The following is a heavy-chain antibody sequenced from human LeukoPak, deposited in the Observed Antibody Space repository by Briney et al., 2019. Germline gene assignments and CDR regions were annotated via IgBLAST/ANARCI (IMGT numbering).Heavy chain of an antibody. V-gene: IGHV4-4*07. J-gene: IGHJ4*02. Sequence: SETLSLTCTVSGGSISSYYWSWIRQPAGKGLEWIGCIYTSGSTNYNPSLKSRVTMSVDTSKNQFSLKLSSVTAADTAVYYCARVGRDGYNYYYFDYWGQGTLVTVSS. CDR2: IYTSGST. CDR3: ARVGRDGYNYYYFDY. CDR1: GGSISSYY. D-gene: IGHD5-24*01.